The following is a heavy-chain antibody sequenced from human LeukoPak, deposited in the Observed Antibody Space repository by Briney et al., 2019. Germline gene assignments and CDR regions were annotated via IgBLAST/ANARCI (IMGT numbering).Heavy chain of an antibody. Sequence: SVKVSCKASGGTFSSYAISWVRQAPGQGLEWMGRIIPIFGTANYAQKFQARVTITTDESTSTAYMELSSLSSEDTAVYYCARDGAAAGTGFDYSGQGTLVTVSS. CDR3: ARDGAAAGTGFDY. CDR2: IIPIFGTA. D-gene: IGHD6-13*01. J-gene: IGHJ4*02. V-gene: IGHV1-69*05. CDR1: GGTFSSYA.